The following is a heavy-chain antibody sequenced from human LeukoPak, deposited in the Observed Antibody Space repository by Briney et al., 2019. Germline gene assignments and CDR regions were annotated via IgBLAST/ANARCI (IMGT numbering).Heavy chain of an antibody. Sequence: ASVKVSCKASGYTFTSYYMHWVRQAPGQGLEWMGIINPSGGSTCYAQKFQGRVAMTRDTSTSTAYMELSSLRSEDTAVYYCARDYDSSGYYDYWGQGTLVTVSS. CDR3: ARDYDSSGYYDY. D-gene: IGHD3-22*01. CDR2: INPSGGST. V-gene: IGHV1-46*01. CDR1: GYTFTSYY. J-gene: IGHJ4*02.